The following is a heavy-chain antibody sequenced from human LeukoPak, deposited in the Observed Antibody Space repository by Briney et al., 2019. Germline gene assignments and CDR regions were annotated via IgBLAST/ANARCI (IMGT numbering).Heavy chain of an antibody. J-gene: IGHJ3*02. V-gene: IGHV3-7*03. D-gene: IGHD5-12*01. CDR3: ARSGSRGDASDI. CDR2: IKQDASER. CDR1: GFTFSSYW. Sequence: GGSLRLSCAASGFTFSSYWMTWVRQAPGKGLEWVANIKQDASERYYVDSVKGRFTISRDNAKYSLYLQMNSLRAEDTAVYYCARSGSRGDASDIWGQGTKVTVSS.